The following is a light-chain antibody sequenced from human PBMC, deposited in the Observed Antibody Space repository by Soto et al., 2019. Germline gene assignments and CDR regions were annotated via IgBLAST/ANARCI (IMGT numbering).Light chain of an antibody. CDR1: QSVSSN. CDR3: QHYNNGPR. V-gene: IGKV3D-15*01. CDR2: GAS. Sequence: EIVMTQSPATLSVSPWERATLSCRASQSVSSNLAWYQQKPGQAPRLLVYGASTRATGIPDRFSGSGSGTEFTLTITSLQSEDFAVYYCQHYNNGPRFGQGTKVDIK. J-gene: IGKJ1*01.